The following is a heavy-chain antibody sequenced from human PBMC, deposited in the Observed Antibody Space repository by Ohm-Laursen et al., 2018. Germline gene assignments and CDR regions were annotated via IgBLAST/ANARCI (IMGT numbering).Heavy chain of an antibody. V-gene: IGHV4-38-2*01. CDR2: ISHSGRT. CDR1: GYSISSGFY. D-gene: IGHD2-15*01. CDR3: ARGYESSSRVTFGY. J-gene: IGHJ4*02. Sequence: SETLSLTCAVSGYSISSGFYWGWIRQPPGKGLEWIASISHSGRTYYNPSLKSRVTISVDTSKNQFSLKLTSVTAADTAVYFCARGYESSSRVTFGYWGQGTLVTVSS.